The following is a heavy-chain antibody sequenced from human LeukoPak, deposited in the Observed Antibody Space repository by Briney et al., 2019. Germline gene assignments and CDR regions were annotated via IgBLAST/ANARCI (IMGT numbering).Heavy chain of an antibody. V-gene: IGHV1-69*04. D-gene: IGHD2-21*02. CDR1: GGTFSSYA. Sequence: GASVKVSCKASGGTFSSYAFNWVRQAPGQGLEWVGRIIPLLGITNHAQKLQGRVTVTADTTTNTAYMELSSLIPDDTAVYYCARAYCGGDCRGRRLLDAFDLWGQGTMVTVSS. CDR2: IIPLLGIT. J-gene: IGHJ3*01. CDR3: ARAYCGGDCRGRRLLDAFDL.